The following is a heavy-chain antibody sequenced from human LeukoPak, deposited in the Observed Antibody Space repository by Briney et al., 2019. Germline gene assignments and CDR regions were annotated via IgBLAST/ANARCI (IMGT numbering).Heavy chain of an antibody. D-gene: IGHD1-26*01. V-gene: IGHV4-4*09. J-gene: IGHJ4*02. CDR3: ARHKASEWELPLDY. CDR1: GGSISSYY. CDR2: IYTSGST. Sequence: SETLSLTCTVSGGSISSYYWSWIRQPPGKGLEWIGYIYTSGSTNYNPSLKSRVTISVDTSKNQFSLKLSSVTAADTAVYYCARHKASEWELPLDYWGQGTLVTVCS.